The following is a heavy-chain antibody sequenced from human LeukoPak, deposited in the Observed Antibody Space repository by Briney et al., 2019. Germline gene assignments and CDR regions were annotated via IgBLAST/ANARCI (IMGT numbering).Heavy chain of an antibody. D-gene: IGHD5-24*01. J-gene: IGHJ4*02. CDR2: ISGDGCIT. CDR1: GFTFDDYG. V-gene: IGHV3-43*02. Sequence: GALRLSCADSGFTFDDYGMDWVGQAPGKGMEWVSLISGDGCITYYADSVKRRFTISRDNSKNSLYLQMSSLRTEDTALYYCAKSRRRGRWLQSVRGDYFDYWGQGTLVTVSS. CDR3: AKSRRRGRWLQSVRGDYFDY.